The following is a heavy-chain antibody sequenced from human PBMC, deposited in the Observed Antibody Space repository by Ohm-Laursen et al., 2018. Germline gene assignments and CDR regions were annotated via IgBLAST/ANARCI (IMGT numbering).Heavy chain of an antibody. J-gene: IGHJ6*02. Sequence: SLRLSCAASGFTVSSNYLSWVRQAPGKGLEWVSVIYSGGSTYYADSVKGRFTISRDNSKNTLYLQMNSLRAEDTAVYYCARAEESGRWGYYYYYGMDVWGQGTTVTVSS. D-gene: IGHD2-15*01. CDR3: ARAEESGRWGYYYYYGMDV. CDR2: IYSGGST. V-gene: IGHV3-66*01. CDR1: GFTVSSNY.